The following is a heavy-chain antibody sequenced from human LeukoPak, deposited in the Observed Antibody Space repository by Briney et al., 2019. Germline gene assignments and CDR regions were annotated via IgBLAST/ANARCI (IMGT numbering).Heavy chain of an antibody. J-gene: IGHJ4*02. D-gene: IGHD3-3*01. CDR2: INPNSGGT. Sequence: ASVKVSCKASGYTFTGYYMHWVRQAPGQGLEWMGWINPNSGGTNYAQKFQGRVTMTRNTSSSTAYMELIGLRSDDTAVYYCSRDVTRGGDYWGQGTLVTVSS. CDR1: GYTFTGYY. V-gene: IGHV1-2*02. CDR3: SRDVTRGGDY.